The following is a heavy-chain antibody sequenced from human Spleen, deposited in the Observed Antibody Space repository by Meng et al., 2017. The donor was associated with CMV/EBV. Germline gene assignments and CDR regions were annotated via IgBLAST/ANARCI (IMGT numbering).Heavy chain of an antibody. J-gene: IGHJ6*02. V-gene: IGHV3-21*01. Sequence: GGSLRLSCAASGFTFSSYSMNWVRQAPGKGLEWVSSISSSSSYIYYADSVKGRFTISRDNAKNSLYLQMNSLRAEDTAVYYCARGSYYTRNYYYGMDVWGQGTTVTVSS. CDR3: ARGSYYTRNYYYGMDV. D-gene: IGHD1-26*01. CDR1: GFTFSSYS. CDR2: ISSSSSYI.